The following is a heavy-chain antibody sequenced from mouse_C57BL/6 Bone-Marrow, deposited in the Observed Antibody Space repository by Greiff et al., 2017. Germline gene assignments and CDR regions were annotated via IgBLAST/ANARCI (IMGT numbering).Heavy chain of an antibody. Sequence: QVQLQQPGAELVMPGASVKLSCKASGYTFTSYWMHWVKQRPGQGLEWIGEIDPSDSYTNYNQKFKGKSTLTVDKSSSTAYMQLSSLTSEDSAVYYCARESYYYGSSLFAYWGQGTLVTVSA. CDR2: IDPSDSYT. J-gene: IGHJ3*01. D-gene: IGHD1-1*01. CDR3: ARESYYYGSSLFAY. V-gene: IGHV1-69*01. CDR1: GYTFTSYW.